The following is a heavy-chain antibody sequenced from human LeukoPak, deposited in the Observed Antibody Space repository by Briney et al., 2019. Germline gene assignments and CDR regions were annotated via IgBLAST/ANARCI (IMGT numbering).Heavy chain of an antibody. D-gene: IGHD3-10*01. CDR1: GGSISSSSYY. CDR3: ARRLRDAFDI. Sequence: SETLSLTCTVSGGSISSSSYYWGWIRQPPGKGLEWIGYIYYSGSTNYNPSLKSRVTISVDTSKNQFSLKLSSVTAADTAVYYCARRLRDAFDIWGQGTMVTVSS. CDR2: IYYSGST. V-gene: IGHV4-61*05. J-gene: IGHJ3*02.